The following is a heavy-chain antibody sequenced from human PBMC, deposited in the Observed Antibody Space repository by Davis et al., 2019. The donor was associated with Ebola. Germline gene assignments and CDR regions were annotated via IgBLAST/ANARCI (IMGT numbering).Heavy chain of an antibody. D-gene: IGHD1-26*01. CDR1: GERFSNNW. V-gene: IGHV5-10-1*01. CDR2: FNPSDSQT. J-gene: IGHJ4*02. Sequence: GESLKISCKCSGERFSNNWITWVRQMPVKGLEWMGRFNPSDSQTNYSPSFQGRVTISGDESLSTVYLQLSSLQASDTAIYFCARGHGWVDYWGQGTLVTVSS. CDR3: ARGHGWVDY.